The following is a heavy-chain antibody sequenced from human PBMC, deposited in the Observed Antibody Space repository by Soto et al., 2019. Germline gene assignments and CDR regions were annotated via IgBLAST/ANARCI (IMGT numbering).Heavy chain of an antibody. J-gene: IGHJ6*02. V-gene: IGHV3-30-3*01. CDR3: ARDLVVATAATNYYYGMDV. D-gene: IGHD2-2*01. CDR1: GFTFSSYA. Sequence: GGSLRLSCAASGFTFSSYAMHWVRQAPGKGLEWVAVISYDGSNKYYADSVKGRFTISRDNSKNTLYLQMNSLRAEDTAVYYCARDLVVATAATNYYYGMDVWGQGTTVTVSS. CDR2: ISYDGSNK.